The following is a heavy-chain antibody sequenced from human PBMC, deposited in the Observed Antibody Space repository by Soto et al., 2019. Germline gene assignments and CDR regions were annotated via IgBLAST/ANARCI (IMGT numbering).Heavy chain of an antibody. D-gene: IGHD5-18*01. CDR3: AILRGYSYGYGAEWDAFDI. CDR2: INHSGST. CDR1: GGSFSGYY. V-gene: IGHV4-34*01. Sequence: QVQLQQWGAGLLKPSETLSLTCAVYGGSFSGYYWSWIRQPPGKGLEWIGEINHSGSTNYNPSLKSRVTISVDTSKNQFSLKLSSVTAADTAVYYCAILRGYSYGYGAEWDAFDIWGQGTMVTVSS. J-gene: IGHJ3*02.